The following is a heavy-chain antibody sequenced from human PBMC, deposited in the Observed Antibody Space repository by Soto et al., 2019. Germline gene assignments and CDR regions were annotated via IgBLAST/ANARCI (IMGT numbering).Heavy chain of an antibody. Sequence: VQLVQSGAEVKKPGSSVKVSCKASGGTFSSYAISWVRQAPGQGLEWMGGIIPIFGTANYAQKFQGRVTITADESTSTAYMELSSLRSEDTAVYYCARDLLPTYYYDSSGPFGFDYWGQGTLVTVSS. V-gene: IGHV1-69*01. CDR3: ARDLLPTYYYDSSGPFGFDY. J-gene: IGHJ4*02. CDR2: IIPIFGTA. CDR1: GGTFSSYA. D-gene: IGHD3-22*01.